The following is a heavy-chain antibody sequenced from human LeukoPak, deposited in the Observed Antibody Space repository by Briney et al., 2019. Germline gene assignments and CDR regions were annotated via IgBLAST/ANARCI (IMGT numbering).Heavy chain of an antibody. Sequence: GGSLRLSCAASGFTFSSYGMHWVRQAPGKGLEWVGRIETKTDGGTTDYAAPVKGRFTISRDDSTNTLYLQMNSLKSEDTAVYYCTTYGSGRKFDYWGQGILVTVSS. CDR1: GFTFSSYG. J-gene: IGHJ4*02. V-gene: IGHV3-15*04. CDR2: IETKTDGGTT. CDR3: TTYGSGRKFDY. D-gene: IGHD3-10*01.